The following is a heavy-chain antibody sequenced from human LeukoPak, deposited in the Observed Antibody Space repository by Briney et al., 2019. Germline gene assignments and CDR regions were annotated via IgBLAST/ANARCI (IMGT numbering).Heavy chain of an antibody. CDR1: GFTFSSYW. CDR2: IKQDGSEK. CDR3: ARDLAYSGYGDDAFDI. D-gene: IGHD5-12*01. V-gene: IGHV3-7*01. J-gene: IGHJ3*02. Sequence: PGGSLRLSCAASGFTFSSYWMSWVRQAPGKGLEWVANIKQDGSEKYYVDSVKGRFTISRDNAKNSLYLQMNSLRAEDTAVYYCARDLAYSGYGDDAFDIWGQGTMVTVSS.